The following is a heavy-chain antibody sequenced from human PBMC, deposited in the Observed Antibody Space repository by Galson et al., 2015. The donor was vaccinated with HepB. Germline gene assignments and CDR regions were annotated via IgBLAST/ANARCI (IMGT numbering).Heavy chain of an antibody. J-gene: IGHJ4*02. CDR3: AKIGSYGHGYFDY. Sequence: SLRLSCAASGFTFSSYAMSWVRQAPGKGLEWVSAISGSSGSTYYADSVKGRFTISRDNSKNTLYLQMNSLRAEDTAVYYCAKIGSYGHGYFDYWGQGTLVTVSS. CDR1: GFTFSSYA. V-gene: IGHV3-23*01. D-gene: IGHD5-18*01. CDR2: ISGSSGST.